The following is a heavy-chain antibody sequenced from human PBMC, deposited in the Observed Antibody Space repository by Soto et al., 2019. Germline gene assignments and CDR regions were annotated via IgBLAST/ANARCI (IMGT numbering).Heavy chain of an antibody. CDR2: IWYDGSNK. D-gene: IGHD3-10*01. J-gene: IGHJ3*02. V-gene: IGHV3-33*01. Sequence: QVQLVESGGGVVQPGRSLRLSCAASGFTFSSYGMHWVRQAPGKGLEWVAVIWYDGSNKYYADSVKGRFTISRDNSKNTLYLQXXSXRXXDTAVYYCARDRTRLSPHLLWFGDDALMFSDAFDIWGQGTMVTVSS. CDR1: GFTFSSYG. CDR3: ARDRTRLSPHLLWFGDDALMFSDAFDI.